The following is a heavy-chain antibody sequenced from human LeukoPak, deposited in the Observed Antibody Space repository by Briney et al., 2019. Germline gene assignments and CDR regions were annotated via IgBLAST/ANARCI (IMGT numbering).Heavy chain of an antibody. V-gene: IGHV3-20*04. CDR1: GFTFDDYG. CDR2: INWSGGST. J-gene: IGHJ5*02. Sequence: GGSLRLSCAASGFTFDDYGMSWVRQAPGKGLEWVSGINWSGGSTGYADSVKGRFTISRDNAKNSLYLQMNSLRAEDTALYYCARDTYSGSYLSWFDPWGQGTLVTVSS. D-gene: IGHD1-26*01. CDR3: ARDTYSGSYLSWFDP.